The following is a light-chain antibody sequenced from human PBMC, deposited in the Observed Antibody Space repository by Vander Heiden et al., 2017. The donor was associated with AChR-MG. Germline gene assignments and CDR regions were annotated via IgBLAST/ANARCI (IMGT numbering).Light chain of an antibody. CDR3: QQYHNWPPWT. J-gene: IGKJ1*01. CDR2: DAS. CDR1: QRISSS. Sequence: EIVMTQSPATLSVSPGERVTLSCRASQRISSSLAWYQQKPGQAPRLLIYDASTRATGIPDRFSGSGSEREFTLTISSLHSEDFAVYYCQQYHNWPPWTFGQGTKVEIK. V-gene: IGKV3-15*01.